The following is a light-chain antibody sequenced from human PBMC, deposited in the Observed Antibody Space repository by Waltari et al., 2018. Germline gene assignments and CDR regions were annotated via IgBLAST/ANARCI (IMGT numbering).Light chain of an antibody. V-gene: IGLV2-14*01. J-gene: IGLJ2*01. Sequence: QSALTQPASVSGSPGQSITISCTGSSTDIGGSDYVSWARQDPGKAPKLLIHNVNKRPSGVSDRFSGSKSGNTASLTISGLQAEDEAHYFCNSYTSRSTMIFGGGTTLTV. CDR2: NVN. CDR1: STDIGGSDY. CDR3: NSYTSRSTMI.